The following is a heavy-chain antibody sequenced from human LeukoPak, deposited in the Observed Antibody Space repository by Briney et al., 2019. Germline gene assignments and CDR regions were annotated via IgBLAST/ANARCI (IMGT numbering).Heavy chain of an antibody. J-gene: IGHJ4*02. CDR2: IYYSGST. CDR1: GGSISSYY. V-gene: IGHV4-59*01. Sequence: SETLSLACTVSGGSISSYYWSWIRQPPRKGLEWIGYIYYSGSTNYNPSLKSRVTISVDTSKNQFSLKLSSVTAADTAVYYCARVACSGGSCYAGASYYFDYWGQGTLVTVSS. D-gene: IGHD2-15*01. CDR3: ARVACSGGSCYAGASYYFDY.